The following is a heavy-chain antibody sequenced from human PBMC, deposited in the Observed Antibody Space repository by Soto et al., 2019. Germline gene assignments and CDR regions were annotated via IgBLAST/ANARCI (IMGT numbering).Heavy chain of an antibody. CDR1: GGAISSYY. D-gene: IGHD2-15*01. CDR3: ARDNSPYGSWRPIPHCSSCLNV. J-gene: IGHJ6*03. V-gene: IGHV4-59*01. Sequence: SETLSLTCTVSGGAISSYYWSWIRQPPGKGLEWIGYIYYSGSTNYNPSLKSRVTISVDTSKNQFSLKLSSVTAADTAVYYCARDNSPYGSWRPIPHCSSCLNVWGKGNTLTIS. CDR2: IYYSGST.